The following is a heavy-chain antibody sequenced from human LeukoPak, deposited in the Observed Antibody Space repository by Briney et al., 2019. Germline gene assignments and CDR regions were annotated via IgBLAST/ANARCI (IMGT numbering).Heavy chain of an antibody. CDR3: ARFGSGWHYFDY. V-gene: IGHV4-34*01. CDR1: GGSFSGYY. Sequence: SETLSLTCAVYGGSFSGYYWSWIRQPPGKGLEWIGEINHSGSTNYNPSLKSRVAISVDTSKNQFSLKLSSVTAADTAVYYCARFGSGWHYFDYWGQGTLVTVSS. D-gene: IGHD6-19*01. CDR2: INHSGST. J-gene: IGHJ4*02.